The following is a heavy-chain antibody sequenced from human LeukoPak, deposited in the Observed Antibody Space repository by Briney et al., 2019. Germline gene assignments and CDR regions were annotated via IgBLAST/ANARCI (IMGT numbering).Heavy chain of an antibody. CDR3: ATVVDIVATRDFQH. D-gene: IGHD5-12*01. J-gene: IGHJ1*01. CDR1: GYTLTELS. V-gene: IGHV1-24*01. CDR2: FDPEDGET. Sequence: GSLKVSCTVSGYTLTELSMHWVRPAPGKGVEWMGGFDPEDGETIYAQKFQGRVTMTEDTSTDTAYMELSSLRSEDTAVYYCATVVDIVATRDFQHWGQGTLVTVSS.